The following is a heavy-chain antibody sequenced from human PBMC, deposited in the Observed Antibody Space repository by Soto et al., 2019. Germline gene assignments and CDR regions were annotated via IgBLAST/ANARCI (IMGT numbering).Heavy chain of an antibody. Sequence: GGSLRLSCAVSGFTFSSYGMNRVRQVPGKGLEWVSGISGSGGNTYYADSVKGRFTISRDNSKNTLYLQMNSLRAEDTAVYYCAKEGGRGGGYFDYWGQGTLVTVSS. D-gene: IGHD3-16*01. J-gene: IGHJ4*02. CDR3: AKEGGRGGGYFDY. CDR1: GFTFSSYG. V-gene: IGHV3-23*01. CDR2: ISGSGGNT.